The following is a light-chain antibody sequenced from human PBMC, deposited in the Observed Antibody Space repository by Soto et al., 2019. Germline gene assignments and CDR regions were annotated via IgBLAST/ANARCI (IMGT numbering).Light chain of an antibody. Sequence: DIQMTQSPSSLSASVGDRVPITCQASQDISNYLNWYHQKPGKAPKLLIYDASNLETGVPSRFSGSGSWTDFTFTSSSLQPEDIATYYCQQYDNLPRTFGPGTKVDIK. V-gene: IGKV1-33*01. J-gene: IGKJ3*01. CDR2: DAS. CDR3: QQYDNLPRT. CDR1: QDISNY.